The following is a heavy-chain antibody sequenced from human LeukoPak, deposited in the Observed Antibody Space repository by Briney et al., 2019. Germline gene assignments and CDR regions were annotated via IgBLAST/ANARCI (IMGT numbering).Heavy chain of an antibody. CDR3: AREVGYSTSYYGRFDP. J-gene: IGHJ5*02. CDR2: IDPITGIT. V-gene: IGHV1-2*06. Sequence: ASVKASCTASGYISTRYYIHRVRQARGQGLEWMGRIDPITGITNYAQKFHGRVTIPRDMSITTANMELSRLTSDDTAVFYCAREVGYSTSYYGRFDPWGQGTLVIVSS. D-gene: IGHD3-10*01. CDR1: GYISTRYY.